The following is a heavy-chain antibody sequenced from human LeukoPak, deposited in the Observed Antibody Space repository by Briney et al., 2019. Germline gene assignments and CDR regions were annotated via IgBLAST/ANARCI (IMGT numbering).Heavy chain of an antibody. J-gene: IGHJ4*02. CDR3: ARGRGDDHK. Sequence: SETLSLTCAVFGESFSGHYRIRQPPGKGLEWIGEINLSGRTNYNPSLKSQVTMSGDASKNQFSLKLSSVTAADTAVYYCARGRGDDHKWGQGTLVTVSS. CDR2: INLSGRT. V-gene: IGHV4-34*01. CDR1: GESFSGHY. D-gene: IGHD3-10*01.